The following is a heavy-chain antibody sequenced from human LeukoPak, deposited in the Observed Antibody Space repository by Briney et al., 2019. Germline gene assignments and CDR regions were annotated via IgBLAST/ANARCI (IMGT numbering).Heavy chain of an antibody. Sequence: SETLSPTCAVYGGSFSGYYWSWIRQPPGKGLEWIGEINHSGSTNYNPSLKSRVTISVDTSKNQFSLKLSSVTAADTAVYYCASRRADSSGYPGWVFDYWGQGTLVTVSS. D-gene: IGHD3-22*01. CDR2: INHSGST. CDR1: GGSFSGYY. CDR3: ASRRADSSGYPGWVFDY. J-gene: IGHJ4*02. V-gene: IGHV4-34*01.